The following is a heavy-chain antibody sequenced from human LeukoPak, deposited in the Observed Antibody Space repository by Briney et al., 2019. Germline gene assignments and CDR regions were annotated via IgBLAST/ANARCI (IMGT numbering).Heavy chain of an antibody. CDR1: GLTFSNRA. D-gene: IGHD4-17*01. CDR3: ANELRPSDY. CDR2: ISISGNKI. V-gene: IGHV3-23*01. Sequence: GGSLSLSCVVSGLTFSNRAMTWVRQAPGKGLEWVSSISISGNKIHYADSVKGRFTISRDNSKNTLFLQMNSLQTEDTGVYFCANELRPSDYWGQGTLVTVS. J-gene: IGHJ4*02.